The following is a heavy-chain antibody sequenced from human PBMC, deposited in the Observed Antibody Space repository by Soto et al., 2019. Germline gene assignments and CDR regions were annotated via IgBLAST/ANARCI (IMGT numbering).Heavy chain of an antibody. CDR1: GGSIRSGGYY. V-gene: IGHV4-31*03. Sequence: SETLSLTCTVSGGSIRSGGYYWSWVRQNPRKGLEWIGNIYYSGNTYYNPSLKSRLTISVDTSKNQFSLNLSSVTAADTAVYYCARDRLMATVTGLWHFDSWGQGTLVTVSS. CDR2: IYYSGNT. CDR3: ARDRLMATVTGLWHFDS. D-gene: IGHD4-17*01. J-gene: IGHJ4*02.